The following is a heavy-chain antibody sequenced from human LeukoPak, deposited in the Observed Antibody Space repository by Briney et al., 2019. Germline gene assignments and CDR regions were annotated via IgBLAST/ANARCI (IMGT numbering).Heavy chain of an antibody. CDR2: IYYSGST. Sequence: SETLSLTCTVSGGSISSYYWSWIRQPPGKGLEWIGYIYYSGSTNYNPSLKSRVTISVDTSKNQFSLKLSSVTAADTAVYYCAAALGYCSSTSCYIRSFDIWGQGTMVTVSS. CDR3: AAALGYCSSTSCYIRSFDI. V-gene: IGHV4-59*01. D-gene: IGHD2-2*02. CDR1: GGSISSYY. J-gene: IGHJ3*02.